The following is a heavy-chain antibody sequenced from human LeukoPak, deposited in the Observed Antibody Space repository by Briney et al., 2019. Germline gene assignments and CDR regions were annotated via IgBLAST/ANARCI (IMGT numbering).Heavy chain of an antibody. Sequence: SVKVSCKASGFTNSNSSVQWVRQARGQRPEWIGWIVVGTGKTNYAQRLQERVTITRDMSTGTVDMELSSLRSEDTAVYYCAATSIRMVQRIIYYGKDVWGQGTTVAVSS. CDR2: IVVGTGKT. D-gene: IGHD3-10*01. V-gene: IGHV1-58*01. J-gene: IGHJ6*02. CDR1: GFTNSNSS. CDR3: AATSIRMVQRIIYYGKDV.